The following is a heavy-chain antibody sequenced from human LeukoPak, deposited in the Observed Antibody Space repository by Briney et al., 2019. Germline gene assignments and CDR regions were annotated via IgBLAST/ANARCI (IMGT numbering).Heavy chain of an antibody. CDR2: INWNGGST. D-gene: IGHD2-15*01. CDR1: GFTFDDYG. V-gene: IGHV3-20*04. Sequence: PGGSLRLSCAASGFTFDDYGMSWVRQAPGKGLEWVSGINWNGGSTGYADSVKGRLTISRDNAKNPLYLQMNSLRAEDTALYYCARDGGYCSGGSCFYLDYWGQGILVTVSS. J-gene: IGHJ4*02. CDR3: ARDGGYCSGGSCFYLDY.